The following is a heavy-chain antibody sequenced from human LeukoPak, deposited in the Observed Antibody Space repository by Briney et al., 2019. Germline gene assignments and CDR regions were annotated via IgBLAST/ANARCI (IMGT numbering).Heavy chain of an antibody. D-gene: IGHD1-26*01. J-gene: IGHJ4*02. CDR1: GGSFSGYY. Sequence: SETLSLTCAVYGGSFSGYYWSWIRQPPGKGLEWIGEINHSGSTNYNPSLKSRVTISVDTSKNQFSLKLSSVTAADTAVYYCARGPGYSGSYYGDDYWGQGTLVTVSS. CDR2: INHSGST. V-gene: IGHV4-34*01. CDR3: ARGPGYSGSYYGDDY.